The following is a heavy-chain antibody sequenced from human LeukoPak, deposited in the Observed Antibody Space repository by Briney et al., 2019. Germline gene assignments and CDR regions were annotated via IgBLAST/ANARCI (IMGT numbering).Heavy chain of an antibody. J-gene: IGHJ4*02. V-gene: IGHV1-18*01. Sequence: GASVKVSCKASGYTFTSYGMSWVRQAPGQGLEWLGWIWAYNGNTNYAQKLLGRVTMTTDTSTSTASMELRSLRSDDTAVDYCARDILVPHIAAAGTVSDYWGQGTLVTVSS. CDR3: ARDILVPHIAAAGTVSDY. CDR1: GYTFTSYG. CDR2: IWAYNGNT. D-gene: IGHD6-13*01.